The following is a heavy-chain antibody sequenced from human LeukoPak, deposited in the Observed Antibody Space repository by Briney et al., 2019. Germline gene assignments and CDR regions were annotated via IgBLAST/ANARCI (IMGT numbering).Heavy chain of an antibody. D-gene: IGHD6-13*01. CDR3: ARDVGYSXGTRVXNWFDP. CDR1: GGTFSSYA. CDR2: IIPIFGTA. J-gene: IGHJ5*02. V-gene: IGHV1-69*13. Sequence: ASVKVSCKASGGTFSSYAISWVRQAPGQGLEWMGGIIPIFGTANYAQKFQGRVTITADESTSTAYMELSSLRSEDTAVYYCARDVGYSXGTRVXNWFDPXGQGXLXXXSS.